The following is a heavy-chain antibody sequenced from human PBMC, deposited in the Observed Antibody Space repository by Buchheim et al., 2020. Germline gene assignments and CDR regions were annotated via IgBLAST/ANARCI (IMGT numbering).Heavy chain of an antibody. CDR3: AKDLGCSGGSCYVYYYGMDV. J-gene: IGHJ6*02. Sequence: QVQLVESGGGVVQPGRSLRLSRAASGFTFSSYGMHWVRQAPGKGLEWVAVISYDGSNKYYADSVKGRFTISRDNSKNTLYLQMNSLRAEDTAVYYCAKDLGCSGGSCYVYYYGMDVWGQGTT. CDR1: GFTFSSYG. D-gene: IGHD2-15*01. CDR2: ISYDGSNK. V-gene: IGHV3-30*18.